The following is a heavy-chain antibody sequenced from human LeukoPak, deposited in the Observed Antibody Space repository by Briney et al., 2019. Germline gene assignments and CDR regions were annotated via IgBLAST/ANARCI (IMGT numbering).Heavy chain of an antibody. CDR3: AREGSGDEDNWFDP. Sequence: PEGSLRLSCAASGFTFSSYAMSWVRQAPGKGLEWVSAISGSGGSTYYADSVKGRFTISRDNSKNTLYLQMSSLRAEDTAVYYCAREGSGDEDNWFDPWGQGTLVTVSS. CDR2: ISGSGGST. D-gene: IGHD1-26*01. V-gene: IGHV3-23*01. J-gene: IGHJ5*02. CDR1: GFTFSSYA.